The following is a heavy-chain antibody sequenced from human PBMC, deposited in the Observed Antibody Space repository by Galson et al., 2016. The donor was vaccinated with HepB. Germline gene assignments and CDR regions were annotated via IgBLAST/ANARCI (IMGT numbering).Heavy chain of an antibody. D-gene: IGHD2-21*01. V-gene: IGHV3-21*06. CDR3: ARLAFCGGDCYRINGVFDI. Sequence: SLRLSCAASGFIFSDYTMSWVRQAPGKGLEWVSSISVSSRYIYYGDSGRGRFTISRDNAKNSLYLQVNSLRAEDTAVYYCARLAFCGGDCYRINGVFDIWGQGTMDTVSS. CDR1: GFIFSDYT. CDR2: ISVSSRYI. J-gene: IGHJ3*02.